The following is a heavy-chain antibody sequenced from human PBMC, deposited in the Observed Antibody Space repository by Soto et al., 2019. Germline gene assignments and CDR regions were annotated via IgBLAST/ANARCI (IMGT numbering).Heavy chain of an antibody. CDR2: TYYRSRWYN. CDR3: AGTTSQHWLYMAV. CDR1: GDSVSSNSAA. J-gene: IGHJ6*03. D-gene: IGHD1-7*01. V-gene: IGHV6-1*01. Sequence: SQTLSLTCVISGDSVSSNSAAWNWIRLSPSRGLEWLARTYYRSRWYNDYAVSVRSRITVNPDTSKNQFSLQLTSVTPEDTAVYYCAGTTSQHWLYMAVWGKGATVTVSS.